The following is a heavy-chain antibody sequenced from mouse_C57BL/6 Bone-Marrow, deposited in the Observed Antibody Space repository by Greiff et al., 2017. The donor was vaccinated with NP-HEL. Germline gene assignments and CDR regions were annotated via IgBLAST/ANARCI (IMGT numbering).Heavy chain of an antibody. CDR1: GYTFTSYW. CDR2: IHPNSGST. CDR3: AREGPITTVVAPYYFDY. V-gene: IGHV1-64*01. D-gene: IGHD1-1*01. J-gene: IGHJ2*01. Sequence: QVQLQQSGAELVKPGASVKLSCKASGYTFTSYWMHWVKQRPGQGLEWIGMIHPNSGSTNYNEKFKSKATLTVDKSSSTAYMQLSSLTSEDSAVYYCAREGPITTVVAPYYFDYWGQGTTLTVSS.